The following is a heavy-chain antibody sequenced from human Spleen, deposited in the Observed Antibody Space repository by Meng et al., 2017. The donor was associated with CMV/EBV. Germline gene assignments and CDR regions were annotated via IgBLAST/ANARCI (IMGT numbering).Heavy chain of an antibody. V-gene: IGHV3-23*01. CDR1: GFTFSPYT. Sequence: GGSLRLSCEASGFTFSPYTMTWVRQAPGKGLEWVSGISGSGSDTYYADSVKGRFSISRDNSKSTLYLQMNSLRAEDTAVYYCARAGPGSAFDIWGQGTVVTVSS. J-gene: IGHJ3*02. CDR2: ISGSGSDT. D-gene: IGHD2-15*01. CDR3: ARAGPGSAFDI.